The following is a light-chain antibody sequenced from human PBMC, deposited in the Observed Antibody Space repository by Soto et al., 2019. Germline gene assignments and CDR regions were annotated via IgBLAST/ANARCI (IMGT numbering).Light chain of an antibody. Sequence: QSALTQPASVSGSPGQSITISCTGTSSDVGGYNYVSWYQQHPGKAPKLMIYDVSNRPSGVSNRFSGSKSGNTASLIISGLQAEDEADYYCSSYTSSSTHAVFGGGTQLTVL. CDR1: SSDVGGYNY. J-gene: IGLJ7*01. CDR2: DVS. CDR3: SSYTSSSTHAV. V-gene: IGLV2-14*01.